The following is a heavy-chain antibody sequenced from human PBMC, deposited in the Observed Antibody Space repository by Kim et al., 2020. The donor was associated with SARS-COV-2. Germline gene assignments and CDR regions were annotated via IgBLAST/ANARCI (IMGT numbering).Heavy chain of an antibody. D-gene: IGHD2-8*01. J-gene: IGHJ4*02. CDR1: GFTFSSYS. CDR3: ARDMLALFDY. V-gene: IGHV3-48*04. CDR2: ISSSSTI. Sequence: GGSLRLSCAASGFTFSSYSMNWVRQAPGKGLEWVSYISSSSTIYYADSVKGRFTISRDNAKNSLYLQMNSLRAEDTAVYYCARDMLALFDYWGQGTLVTVSS.